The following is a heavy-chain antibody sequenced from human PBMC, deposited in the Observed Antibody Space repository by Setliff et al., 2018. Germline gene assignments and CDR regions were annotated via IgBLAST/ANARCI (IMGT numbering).Heavy chain of an antibody. D-gene: IGHD3-3*01. Sequence: ASVKVSCKASGYTFTSYDINWVRQATGQGLEWMGWMNPNSGNTGYARKFQGRVTITRNTSISTAYMELSSLRSEDTAVYYCARGRHPPWSGYPYYYMDVWGKGTTVTVSS. CDR2: MNPNSGNT. CDR1: GYTFTSYD. J-gene: IGHJ6*03. V-gene: IGHV1-8*03. CDR3: ARGRHPPWSGYPYYYMDV.